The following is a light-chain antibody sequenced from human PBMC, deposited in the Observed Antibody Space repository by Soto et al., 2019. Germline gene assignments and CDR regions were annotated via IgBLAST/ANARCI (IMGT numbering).Light chain of an antibody. V-gene: IGLV2-23*03. CDR3: CSYAGSSTFVV. CDR1: ISDVGSYNL. Sequence: QSVVTQPASVSGSPGPSITISCTGTISDVGSYNLVSWYQQHPGKAPKLMIYEGSKRPSGVSNRFSGSKSGNTASLTISGLQAEDEADYYCCSYAGSSTFVVFGTGTKVTVL. J-gene: IGLJ1*01. CDR2: EGS.